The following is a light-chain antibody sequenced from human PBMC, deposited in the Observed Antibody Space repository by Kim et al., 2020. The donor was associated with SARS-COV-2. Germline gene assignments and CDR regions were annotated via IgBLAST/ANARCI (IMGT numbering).Light chain of an antibody. Sequence: QSVLTQPASVSGSPGQSITISCTGTSSDVGGYNYVSWYQQHPGKAPKLMIYDVSKRPSGGSNRFSGSKSGNTASLTISGLQAEDEADYYCSSYTSSTLYVFGTGTKVTVL. CDR2: DVS. V-gene: IGLV2-14*01. CDR1: SSDVGGYNY. J-gene: IGLJ1*01. CDR3: SSYTSSTLYV.